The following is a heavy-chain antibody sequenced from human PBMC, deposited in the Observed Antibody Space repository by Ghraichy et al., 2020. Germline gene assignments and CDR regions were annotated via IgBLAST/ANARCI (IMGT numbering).Heavy chain of an antibody. CDR1: GFTFSGSA. Sequence: GGSLRLSCAASGFTFSGSAMHWVRQASGKGLEWVGRIRSKANSYATAYAASVKGRFTISRDDSKNTAYLQMNSLKTEDTAVYYCTRQPSDYDFWSGSFDPWGQGTLVTVSS. D-gene: IGHD3-3*01. J-gene: IGHJ5*02. CDR2: IRSKANSYAT. V-gene: IGHV3-73*01. CDR3: TRQPSDYDFWSGSFDP.